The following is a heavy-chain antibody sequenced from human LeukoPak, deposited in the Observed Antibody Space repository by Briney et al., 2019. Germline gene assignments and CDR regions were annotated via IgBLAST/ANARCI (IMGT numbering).Heavy chain of an antibody. J-gene: IGHJ4*02. Sequence: GGSLRLSCSASGFTFSSFAMNWVRQAPGKGLEYVSAITSDGGSTYYADSVRGRFSISRDNSKNTLYLQMSSLSTEDTAVYYCARDLAPASLWGQGTRVSVSS. CDR2: ITSDGGST. D-gene: IGHD3-16*01. V-gene: IGHV3-64D*06. CDR3: ARDLAPASL. CDR1: GFTFSSFA.